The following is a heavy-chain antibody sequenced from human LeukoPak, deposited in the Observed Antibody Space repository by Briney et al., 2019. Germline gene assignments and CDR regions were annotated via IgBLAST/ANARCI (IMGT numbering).Heavy chain of an antibody. CDR2: ISYSGST. CDR3: AGEVGCSSTSCSKKFDY. D-gene: IGHD2-2*01. CDR1: GAFISSSY. J-gene: IGHJ4*02. Sequence: PSETLSLTCTVSGAFISSSYWSWVRQPPGKGLEWIGYISYSGSTNYNRSLRSRVTISVDTSKNQLSLKLTSVTAADTAVYYCAGEVGCSSTSCSKKFDYWGQGTLVTVSS. V-gene: IGHV4-59*01.